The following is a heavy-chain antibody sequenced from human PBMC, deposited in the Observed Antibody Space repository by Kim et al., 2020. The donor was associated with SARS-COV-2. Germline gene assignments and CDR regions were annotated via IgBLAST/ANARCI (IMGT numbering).Heavy chain of an antibody. V-gene: IGHV4-59*01. CDR2: IYYTGNT. J-gene: IGHJ6*02. Sequence: SETLSLTCGVSGDSIRYYYWSWIRQPPGKELEWIGYIYYTGNTNYNPSLKSRVTISIDTSKNQFSLKLNSVTAADTAVYYCASLAAGYGLDVWGQGTTVT. CDR3: ASLAAGYGLDV. D-gene: IGHD6-13*01. CDR1: GDSIRYYY.